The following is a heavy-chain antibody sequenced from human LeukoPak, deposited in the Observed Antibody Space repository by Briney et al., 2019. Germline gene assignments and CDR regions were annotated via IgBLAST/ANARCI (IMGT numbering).Heavy chain of an antibody. V-gene: IGHV1-2*02. CDR1: GYTFTGYY. CDR2: INPNSGGT. D-gene: IGHD4-17*01. CDR3: ARDGDYYMRSWFDP. J-gene: IGHJ5*02. Sequence: VASVKVSCKASGYTFTGYYMHWVRQAPGQGLEWMGWINPNSGGTIYAQKFQGRVTMTRDTSISTAYMELSRLRSDDTAVYYCARDGDYYMRSWFDPWGQGTLVTVSS.